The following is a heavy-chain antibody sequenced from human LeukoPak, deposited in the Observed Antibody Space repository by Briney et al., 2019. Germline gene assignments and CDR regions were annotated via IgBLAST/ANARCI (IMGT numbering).Heavy chain of an antibody. D-gene: IGHD3-10*01. CDR1: GGSISSSYSY. CDR3: AKPSNYYGSATDAFDF. CDR2: IYYSGST. V-gene: IGHV4-39*07. J-gene: IGHJ3*01. Sequence: PSETLSLTCTVSGGSISSSYSYWGWIRQPPGKGLEWIGNIYYSGSTYYNPPLKSRVTISVDTSKNHFSLKLNSVTAADTAVYYCAKPSNYYGSATDAFDFWGQGTMVTVSS.